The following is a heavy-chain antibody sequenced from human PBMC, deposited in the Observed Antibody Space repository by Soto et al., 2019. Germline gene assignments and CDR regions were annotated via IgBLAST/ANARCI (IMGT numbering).Heavy chain of an antibody. J-gene: IGHJ6*03. CDR1: GFTLSDYS. V-gene: IGHV3-48*01. Sequence: GGSLRLSCAASGFTLSDYSMNWVRQAPGKGLEWLSYISRSSSAITYADSVKGRFTISRDNAKNSLYLQMNSLRAEDTAVYYCARRPTYCANGVCSYSSSYYIDVWGKGTTVTVSS. D-gene: IGHD2-8*01. CDR2: ISRSSSAI. CDR3: ARRPTYCANGVCSYSSSYYIDV.